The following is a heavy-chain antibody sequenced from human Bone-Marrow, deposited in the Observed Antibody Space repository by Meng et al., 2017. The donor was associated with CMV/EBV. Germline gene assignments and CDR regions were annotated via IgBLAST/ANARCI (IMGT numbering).Heavy chain of an antibody. CDR3: ARDFRPTSGSYYNCDAFDI. CDR2: ISSSGSTI. D-gene: IGHD3-10*01. J-gene: IGHJ3*02. V-gene: IGHV3-48*03. Sequence: GGSLRLSCAASGFTFSSYEMNWVRQAPGKGLEWVSYISSSGSTIYYADSVKGRFTISRDNAKNSLYLQMNSLRAEDTAVYYCARDFRPTSGSYYNCDAFDIWGQGRMVTVSS. CDR1: GFTFSSYE.